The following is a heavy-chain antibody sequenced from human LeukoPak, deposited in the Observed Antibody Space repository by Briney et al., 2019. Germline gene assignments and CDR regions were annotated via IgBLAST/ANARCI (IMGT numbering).Heavy chain of an antibody. D-gene: IGHD3-22*01. CDR3: ARDRRYYDSSGYIRGFDY. CDR2: IYYSGTT. V-gene: IGHV4-39*07. Sequence: SETLSLTCTVSGGLISISTYYWGWIRQPPGKGLEWIGSIYYSGTTHYNPSLKSRVTIAVDTSKNQFSLKLSSVTAADTAVYYCARDRRYYDSSGYIRGFDYWGQGTLVTVSS. J-gene: IGHJ4*02. CDR1: GGLISISTYY.